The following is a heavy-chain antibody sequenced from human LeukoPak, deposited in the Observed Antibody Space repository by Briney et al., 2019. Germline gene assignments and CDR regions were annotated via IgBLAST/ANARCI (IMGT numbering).Heavy chain of an antibody. CDR3: ARGGGALLWFGGGMDV. V-gene: IGHV4-34*01. D-gene: IGHD3-10*01. CDR1: GGSFSGYY. J-gene: IGHJ6*02. Sequence: PSETLSLTCAVYGGSFSGYYWNWIRQPPGKGLEWIGEINHSGGTNYNPSLKSRVTISVDSSKNQFSLKLSSVTAADAAVYYCARGGGALLWFGGGMDVWGQGTTVTVSS. CDR2: INHSGGT.